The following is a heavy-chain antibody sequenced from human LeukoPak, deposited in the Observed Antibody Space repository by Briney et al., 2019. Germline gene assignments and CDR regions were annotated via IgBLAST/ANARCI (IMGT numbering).Heavy chain of an antibody. D-gene: IGHD3-16*01. CDR2: IWYDGSNK. Sequence: PGRSLRLSCAASGFTFSSYGMHWVRQAPGKGLEWVAVIWYDGSNKYYADSVKGRFTISRDNSKNTLYLQMNSLRAEDTAVYYCARASNDYVSWFDPWGQGTLVTVSS. V-gene: IGHV3-33*01. J-gene: IGHJ5*02. CDR1: GFTFSSYG. CDR3: ARASNDYVSWFDP.